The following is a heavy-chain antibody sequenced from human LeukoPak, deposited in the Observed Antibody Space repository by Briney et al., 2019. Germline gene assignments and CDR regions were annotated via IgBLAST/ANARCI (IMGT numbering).Heavy chain of an antibody. CDR1: GFIFRNYA. Sequence: GGSLRLSCGASGFIFRNYAMSWVRQAPGKGLEWVAAAQGDGRLQYYADSVKGRFTISKDISKSTLYVQMNSLRAEDTAVYYCATGGGFYYGHWGQGTLVTVSS. D-gene: IGHD3-22*01. J-gene: IGHJ4*02. CDR2: AQGDGRLQ. V-gene: IGHV3-33*08. CDR3: ATGGGFYYGH.